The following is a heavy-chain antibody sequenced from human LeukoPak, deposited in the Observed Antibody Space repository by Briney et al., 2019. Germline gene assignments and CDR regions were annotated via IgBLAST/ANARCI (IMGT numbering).Heavy chain of an antibody. CDR2: ISWNSGSI. Sequence: GGSLRLSCAASGFTFDDYAMHWVRQAPGKGLEWVSGISWNSGSIGYADSVKGRFTISRDNAKNSLYLQMNSLRAEDTALYYCAKDKNRQLPPWAFDIWGQGTMVTVSS. J-gene: IGHJ3*02. CDR1: GFTFDDYA. V-gene: IGHV3-9*01. CDR3: AKDKNRQLPPWAFDI. D-gene: IGHD6-6*01.